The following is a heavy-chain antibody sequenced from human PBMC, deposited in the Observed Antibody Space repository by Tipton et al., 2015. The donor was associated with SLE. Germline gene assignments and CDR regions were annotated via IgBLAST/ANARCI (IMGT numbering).Heavy chain of an antibody. V-gene: IGHV4-59*01. CDR3: ARCTPHWYFDL. CDR1: GGSISSYY. J-gene: IGHJ2*01. CDR2: IYYSGST. D-gene: IGHD2-8*01. Sequence: TLSLTCTVSGGSISSYYWSWIRQPPGKGLEWIGYIYYSGSTNYNPSLKSRVTISVDTSKNQFSLKLSSVTAADTAVYYCARCTPHWYFDLWGRGTLVTVSS.